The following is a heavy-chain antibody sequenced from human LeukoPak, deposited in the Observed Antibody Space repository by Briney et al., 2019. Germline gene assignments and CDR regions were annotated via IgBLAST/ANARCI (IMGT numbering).Heavy chain of an antibody. CDR2: ISYDGSNK. V-gene: IGHV3-30*03. D-gene: IGHD6-25*01. J-gene: IGHJ3*02. Sequence: GGSLRLSCAASGFTFSSYGMHWVRQAPGKGLEWVAVISYDGSNKYYADSVKGRFTISRDNPKNTLYLQMNSLRAEDTAVYYCRSLIAARQDAFDIWGQGTMVTVSS. CDR1: GFTFSSYG. CDR3: RSLIAARQDAFDI.